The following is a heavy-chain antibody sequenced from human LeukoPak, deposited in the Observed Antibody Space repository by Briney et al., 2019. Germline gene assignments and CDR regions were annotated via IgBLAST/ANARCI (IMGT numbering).Heavy chain of an antibody. J-gene: IGHJ3*02. D-gene: IGHD2-2*01. CDR2: IIPIFGTA. CDR1: RGTFSSYA. CDR3: ARDLVPAATLGAFDI. Sequence: ASVKVSCKASRGTFSSYAISWVRQAPGQGLEWMGGIIPIFGTANYAQKFQGRVTITADESTSTAYMELSSLRSEDTAVYYCARDLVPAATLGAFDIWGQGTMVTVSS. V-gene: IGHV1-69*13.